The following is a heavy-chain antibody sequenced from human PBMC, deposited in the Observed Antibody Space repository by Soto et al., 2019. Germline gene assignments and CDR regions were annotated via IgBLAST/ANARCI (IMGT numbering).Heavy chain of an antibody. V-gene: IGHV4-59*01. CDR2: IYYSGST. Sequence: PSETLSLICTVSGGSISSYYWSWIRQPPGKGLEWIGYIYYSGSTNYNPSLKSRVTISVDTSKNQFSLKLSSVTAADTAVYYCARYSGYDRNAFDIWGQGTMVT. D-gene: IGHD5-12*01. J-gene: IGHJ3*02. CDR1: GGSISSYY. CDR3: ARYSGYDRNAFDI.